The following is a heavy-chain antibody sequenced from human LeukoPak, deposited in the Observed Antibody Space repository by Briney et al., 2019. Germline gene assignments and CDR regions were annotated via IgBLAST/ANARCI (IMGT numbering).Heavy chain of an antibody. CDR1: GGSISSSSYY. J-gene: IGHJ2*01. V-gene: IGHV4-39*01. CDR3: AATMIVVAGYFDL. Sequence: TSETLSPTCTVSGGSISSSSYYWGWIRQPPGKGLEWIGSIYYSGSTYYNPSLKSRVTISVDTSKNQFSLKLSSVTAADTAVYYCAATMIVVAGYFDLWGRGTLVTVSS. CDR2: IYYSGST. D-gene: IGHD3-22*01.